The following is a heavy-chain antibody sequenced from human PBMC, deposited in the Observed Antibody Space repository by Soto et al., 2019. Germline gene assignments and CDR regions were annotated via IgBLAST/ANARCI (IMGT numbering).Heavy chain of an antibody. D-gene: IGHD3-3*01. CDR3: ARSAVGSGSDY. V-gene: IGHV3-7*05. CDR2: IKQEGSEK. J-gene: IGHJ4*02. Sequence: GGSLRLSCAASGFTFSSYWMTWVRQAPGKGLAWVANIKQEGSEKYYVESVKGRFTISRDNAKNSLYLQMNSLRAEDTAVYYCARSAVGSGSDYWGQGTLVTVSS. CDR1: GFTFSSYW.